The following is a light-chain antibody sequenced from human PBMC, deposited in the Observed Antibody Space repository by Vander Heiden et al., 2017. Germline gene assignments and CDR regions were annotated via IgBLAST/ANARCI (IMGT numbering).Light chain of an antibody. Sequence: QAALTQPPSVSKGFRQTATLTCTGYSNNVRNHGSSWLQQHQGHPPKLLSYRNNNRPSGISERLSASRSGTTASLTITGLQPEDEADYYCSAWDSSLSAVVFGGGTKLTVL. V-gene: IGLV10-54*01. CDR2: RNN. J-gene: IGLJ2*01. CDR3: SAWDSSLSAVV. CDR1: SNNVRNHG.